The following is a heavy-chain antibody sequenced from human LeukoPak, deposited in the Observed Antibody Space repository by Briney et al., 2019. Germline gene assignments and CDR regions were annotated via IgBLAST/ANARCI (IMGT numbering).Heavy chain of an antibody. D-gene: IGHD3-22*01. V-gene: IGHV1-8*01. Sequence: ASVKVSCKASGYTFTSYDINWVRQATGQGLEWMGWMNPNSGNTGYAQKFQGRVTMTRNTSISTAYMELSSLRSEDTAVYYCARIRSNYYDSSGYYPDYWGQGTLVTVSS. CDR3: ARIRSNYYDSSGYYPDY. CDR2: MNPNSGNT. CDR1: GYTFTSYD. J-gene: IGHJ4*02.